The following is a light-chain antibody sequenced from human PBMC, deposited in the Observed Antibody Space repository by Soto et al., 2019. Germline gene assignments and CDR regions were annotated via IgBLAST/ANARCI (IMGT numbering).Light chain of an antibody. J-gene: IGKJ5*01. CDR1: QGIRNY. V-gene: IGKV1-27*01. CDR3: QKYNSAPLT. Sequence: DIQMTQSPSSLSASVGDRVTITCRASQGIRNYLAWYQQRPGKVPTLLIYAASTLQSGVPSGFSGSGSGTHFTLPISSLQPEDVATYYCQKYNSAPLTFGQGTRLEIK. CDR2: AAS.